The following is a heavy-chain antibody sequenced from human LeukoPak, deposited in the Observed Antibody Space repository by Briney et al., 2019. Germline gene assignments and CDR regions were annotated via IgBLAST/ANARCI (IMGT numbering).Heavy chain of an antibody. V-gene: IGHV4-34*01. D-gene: IGHD3-22*01. CDR3: ASRMDSSGYYSLTYYYYGMDV. CDR1: GGSFSGYY. Sequence: SETLSLTCAVYGGSFSGYYWSWIRQPPGKGLEWIGEINHSGSTNYNPSLKSRVTISVDTSKNQFSLKLSSVTAADTAVYYCASRMDSSGYYSLTYYYYGMDVWGQGTTVTVSS. J-gene: IGHJ6*02. CDR2: INHSGST.